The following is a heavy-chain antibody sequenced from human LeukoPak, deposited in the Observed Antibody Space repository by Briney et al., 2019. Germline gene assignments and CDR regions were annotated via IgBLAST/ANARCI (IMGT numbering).Heavy chain of an antibody. CDR1: GYTFTGYY. D-gene: IGHD2-2*01. Sequence: ASVKVSCKASGYTFTGYYMHWVRQAPGQGLEWMGWINPNSGGTNYAQKFQGRVTMTRDTSISTAYMELSRLRSDDTAVYYCARGDCSTTSCPVPEYYFDYWGRGTLVTVSS. CDR2: INPNSGGT. J-gene: IGHJ4*02. V-gene: IGHV1-2*02. CDR3: ARGDCSTTSCPVPEYYFDY.